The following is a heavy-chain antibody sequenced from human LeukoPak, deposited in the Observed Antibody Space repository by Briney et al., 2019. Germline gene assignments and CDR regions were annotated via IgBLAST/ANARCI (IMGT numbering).Heavy chain of an antibody. CDR1: GGSISYSNSY. CDR3: ARASCGGGTCYDSRGWFDP. J-gene: IGHJ5*02. CDR2: IYFSAST. Sequence: PSETLSLTCTVSGGSISYSNSYWGWIRQPPGQGLEWIGNIYFSASTYYKQSLKSRVTISVDTSKNQFSLKLRSVTAADTAVYYCARASCGGGTCYDSRGWFDPWGQGTLVTVSS. D-gene: IGHD2-15*01. V-gene: IGHV4-39*07.